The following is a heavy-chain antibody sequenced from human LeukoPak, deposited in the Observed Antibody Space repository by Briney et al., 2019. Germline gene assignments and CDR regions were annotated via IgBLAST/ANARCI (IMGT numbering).Heavy chain of an antibody. Sequence: SETLSLTCTVSGGSISSYYWSWIRQPPGKGLEWIGYIYYSGSTNYNPSLKSRVTISVDTSKNQFSLKLSSVTAADTAVYYCARVAAAGRTLYFDPWGQGTLVTVSS. CDR3: ARVAAAGRTLYFDP. J-gene: IGHJ5*02. CDR1: GGSISSYY. CDR2: IYYSGST. D-gene: IGHD6-13*01. V-gene: IGHV4-59*01.